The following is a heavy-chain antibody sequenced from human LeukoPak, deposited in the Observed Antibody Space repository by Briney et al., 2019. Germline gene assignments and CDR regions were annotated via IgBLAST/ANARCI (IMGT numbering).Heavy chain of an antibody. CDR2: IKQDGSEK. CDR3: ARGSWVTVAY. Sequence: GGSLRLSCAASGFTFSNYWMTWVRQAPGEGLEGVANIKQDGSEKSYVDSVKGRFTISRDNAKNSLYLQMNSLRAEDTAVYCCARGSWVTVAYWGQGTLVTVSS. V-gene: IGHV3-7*01. CDR1: GFTFSNYW. J-gene: IGHJ4*02. D-gene: IGHD6-19*01.